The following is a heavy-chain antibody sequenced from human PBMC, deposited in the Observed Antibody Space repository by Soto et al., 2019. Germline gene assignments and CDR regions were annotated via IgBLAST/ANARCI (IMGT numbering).Heavy chain of an antibody. D-gene: IGHD4-4*01. CDR2: INPDGNVG. CDR1: GFTFSTYW. Sequence: EVQLLGSGGGLVQPGGSLRLSCVGSGFTFSTYWMNWVRQAPGKGLEWVANINPDGNVGTYVDSVRGRFTTSRDNAKNSLYLQMNCLRADDTAVYFCAGWGGHDYNYWGQGIMATVSS. J-gene: IGHJ4*02. CDR3: AGWGGHDYNY. V-gene: IGHV3-7*03.